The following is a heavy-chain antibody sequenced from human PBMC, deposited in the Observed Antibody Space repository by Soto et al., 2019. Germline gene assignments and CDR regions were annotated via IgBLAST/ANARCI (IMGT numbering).Heavy chain of an antibody. Sequence: SETLSLTXAVYGGSFSGYYWSWIRQPPGKGLEWIGEINHSGSTNYNPSLKSRVTISVDTSKNQFSLKLSSVTAADTAVYYCARVGTSHWFDYWGQGTLVTVSS. V-gene: IGHV4-34*01. J-gene: IGHJ4*02. CDR3: ARVGTSHWFDY. CDR2: INHSGST. CDR1: GGSFSGYY. D-gene: IGHD2-2*01.